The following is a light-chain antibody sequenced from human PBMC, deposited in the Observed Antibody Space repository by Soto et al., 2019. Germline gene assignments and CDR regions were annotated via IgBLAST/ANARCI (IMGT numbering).Light chain of an antibody. CDR3: QQYNNWPRT. CDR2: GAS. V-gene: IGKV3-15*01. CDR1: QSVSRN. J-gene: IGKJ1*01. Sequence: EIVMTQSPATLFVSPGERATLSCRASQSVSRNLAWYQQKPGQAPRLLIYGASTRATGIPARFSVSGSGTEFTLTISSLKSEDCAVYDCQQYNNWPRTFCQGTKVDIK.